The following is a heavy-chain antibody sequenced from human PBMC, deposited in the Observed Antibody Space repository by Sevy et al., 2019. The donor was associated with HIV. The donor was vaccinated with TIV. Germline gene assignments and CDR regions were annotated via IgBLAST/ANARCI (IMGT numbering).Heavy chain of an antibody. CDR3: ARGDELNSYYYGMDF. CDR2: TYYRSKWYS. Sequence: SQTLSLTCAISGDSVSTSSATWNWFRQSPSRGLEWLGRTYYRSKWYSDYEVSVKGRVTINPETSKNQFTLYLEPVIPEETAVYFGARGDELNSYYYGMDFWGQGTTVTVSS. V-gene: IGHV6-1*01. D-gene: IGHD1-7*01. CDR1: GDSVSTSSAT. J-gene: IGHJ6*02.